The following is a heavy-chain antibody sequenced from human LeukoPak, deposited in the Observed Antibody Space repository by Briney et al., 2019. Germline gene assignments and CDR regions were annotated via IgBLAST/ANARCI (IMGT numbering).Heavy chain of an antibody. CDR2: MYHSGST. D-gene: IGHD2-2*01. V-gene: IGHV4-38-2*02. CDR3: ARARSSSWYEMDY. CDR1: NYSISTDYY. J-gene: IGHJ4*02. Sequence: SETLSLTCTVSNYSISTDYYWGWIRQPPGKGLEWIGTMYHSGSTYYNPSLKSRVTISVDTSKNQFSLKLSSVTAADTAVYHCARARSSSWYEMDYWGQGTLVTVSS.